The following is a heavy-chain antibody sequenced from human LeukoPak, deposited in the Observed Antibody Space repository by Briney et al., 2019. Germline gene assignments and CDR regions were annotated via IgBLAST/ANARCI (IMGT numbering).Heavy chain of an antibody. D-gene: IGHD3-10*01. J-gene: IGHJ6*02. V-gene: IGHV3-23*01. CDR3: AKDSRSGTYYFYYGLDV. Sequence: GGSLRLSCAASGFTFSSYAMSWVRQAPGKGLEWVSAISGSGGSTCYADSVKGRFTISRDNSKNTLYLQMNSLRAEDTALYYCAKDSRSGTYYFYYGLDVWGQGTTVTVSS. CDR1: GFTFSSYA. CDR2: ISGSGGST.